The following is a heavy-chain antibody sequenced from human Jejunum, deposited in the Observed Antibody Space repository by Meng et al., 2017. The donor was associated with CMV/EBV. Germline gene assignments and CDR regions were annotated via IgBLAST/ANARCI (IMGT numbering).Heavy chain of an antibody. D-gene: IGHD6-6*01. CDR3: ARLYGSSSDSPFDP. CDR1: GVSISRYY. V-gene: IGHV4-59*01. J-gene: IGHJ5*02. Sequence: SGVSISRYYWTWIRQSPGRRLEWIGYISHSGGTSRNPSLKSRVTMSADTSKSQLSLTLTSVTAADTAVYYCARLYGSSSDSPFDPWGQGTRGTVSS. CDR2: ISHSGGT.